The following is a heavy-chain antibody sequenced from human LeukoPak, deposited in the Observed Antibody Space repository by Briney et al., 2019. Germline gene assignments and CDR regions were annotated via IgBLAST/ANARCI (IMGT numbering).Heavy chain of an antibody. CDR2: IYTSGST. CDR1: GGSISSGSYY. Sequence: PSETLSLTCTVSGGSISSGSYYWSWIRQPAGKGLEWIGRIYTSGSTNYNPSLKSRVTISLDTSKKQFSLKLSSVTAADTAVYYCAGTMTTAYWYFDLWGRGTLVTVSS. J-gene: IGHJ2*01. D-gene: IGHD4-17*01. CDR3: AGTMTTAYWYFDL. V-gene: IGHV4-61*02.